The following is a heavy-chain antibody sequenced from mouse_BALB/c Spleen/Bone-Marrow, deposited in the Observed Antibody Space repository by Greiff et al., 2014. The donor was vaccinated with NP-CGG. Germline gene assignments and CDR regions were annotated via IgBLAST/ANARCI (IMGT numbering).Heavy chain of an antibody. D-gene: IGHD1-2*01. CDR2: IWADGST. Sequence: VKLMESGPGLVAPSQSLSITCTVSGFSLTNYGVHWVRQPPGKGLEWLGVIWADGSTNYNSALMSRLSISKDSSKSQVFFKMNSLQTDDTAMYYCARITTATGAMDYWGQGTSVTVSS. J-gene: IGHJ4*01. CDR1: GFSLTNYG. V-gene: IGHV2-9*02. CDR3: ARITTATGAMDY.